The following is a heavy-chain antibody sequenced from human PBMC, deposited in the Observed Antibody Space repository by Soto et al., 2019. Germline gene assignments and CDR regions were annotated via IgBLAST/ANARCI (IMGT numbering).Heavy chain of an antibody. Sequence: QVQLQESGPGLVKPSETLSLTCTVSGGSVSSGSYYWSWIRQHAGQGLAWIGYIYYSGSTNYNPSLKSRVTTTVDPPKNQPSRKLSSVTAAYAAVYYCARGRPQDDEFQEIAYGGQGTLLTVSS. V-gene: IGHV4-61*01. CDR2: IYYSGST. CDR1: GGSVSSGSYY. CDR3: ARGRPQDDEFQEIAY. D-gene: IGHD1-1*01. J-gene: IGHJ4*02.